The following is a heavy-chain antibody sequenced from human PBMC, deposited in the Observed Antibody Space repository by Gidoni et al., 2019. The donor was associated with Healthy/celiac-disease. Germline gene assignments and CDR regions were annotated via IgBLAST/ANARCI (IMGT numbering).Heavy chain of an antibody. D-gene: IGHD6-19*01. V-gene: IGHV4-34*01. J-gene: IGHJ4*02. CDR1: GGSFSGYY. CDR3: ARLIAVAGTIDY. CDR2: INHSGST. Sequence: QVQLQQWGAGLLQPSETLSLTCAVYGGSFSGYYWSWIRQPPGKGLEWIGEINHSGSTNYNPSLKSRVTISVDTSKNQFSLKLSSVTAADTAVYYCARLIAVAGTIDYWGQGTLVTVSS.